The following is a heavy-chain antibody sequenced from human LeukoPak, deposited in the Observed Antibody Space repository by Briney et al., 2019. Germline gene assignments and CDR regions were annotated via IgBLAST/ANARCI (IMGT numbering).Heavy chain of an antibody. CDR3: ARHDSFIPY. Sequence: GGSLRLSCAASGFTFSDYAMSWARQAAGKGLEWVSGISDTGRRTYYTDSVKGRFTISRDHSKKTVYLQMKTLTAEDTAIYFCARHDSFIPYWGQGTLVTVSS. J-gene: IGHJ4*02. D-gene: IGHD5-18*01. V-gene: IGHV3-23*01. CDR1: GFTFSDYA. CDR2: ISDTGRRT.